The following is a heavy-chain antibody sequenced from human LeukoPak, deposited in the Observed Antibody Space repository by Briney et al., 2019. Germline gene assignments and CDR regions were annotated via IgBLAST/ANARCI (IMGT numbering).Heavy chain of an antibody. J-gene: IGHJ3*02. CDR2: IKQDGSEK. V-gene: IGHV3-7*01. CDR3: ARKGWRDGYAFDI. CDR1: GFTFSSYW. Sequence: PGGSLRLSCAASGFTFSSYWMSWVRQAPGKGLEWVANIKQDGSEKYYVDSVKGRFTISRDNAKNSLYLQMNSLRAEDTAVYYCARKGWRDGYAFDIWGQGTMVTVSS. D-gene: IGHD5-24*01.